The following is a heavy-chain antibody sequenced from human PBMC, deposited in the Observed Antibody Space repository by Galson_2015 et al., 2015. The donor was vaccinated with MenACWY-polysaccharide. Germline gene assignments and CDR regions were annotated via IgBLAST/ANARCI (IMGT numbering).Heavy chain of an antibody. CDR1: GFTFSNYL. V-gene: IGHV3-7*01. J-gene: IGHJ4*02. Sequence: SLRLSCAVSGFTFSNYLMTWVRQAPGKGLEWVASIKRDGSDKYYVDSVKGRFTISRDNAKNSLYLEMNSLRVEDTAVYYCARGHLWLGTWGQGTLVTVSS. CDR2: IKRDGSDK. CDR3: ARGHLWLGT. D-gene: IGHD3-10*01.